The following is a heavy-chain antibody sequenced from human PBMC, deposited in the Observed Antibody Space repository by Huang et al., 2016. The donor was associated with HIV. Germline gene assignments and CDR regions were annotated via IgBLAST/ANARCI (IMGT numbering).Heavy chain of an antibody. V-gene: IGHV1-2*02. J-gene: IGHJ4*02. CDR3: TRDGVAPDEEFDY. D-gene: IGHD5-12*01. CDR2: VNPNNGAT. CDR1: GYAFADYF. Sequence: QVQLVQSGAEVKKPGASVKVSCKPSGYAFADYFIHWVRQAPGKGLEWRAWVNPNNGATNYDQKFLGRLTVTGDTSMRTAYMELSGLTSDDTAKYYCTRDGVAPDEEFDYWGQGTVIIVSS.